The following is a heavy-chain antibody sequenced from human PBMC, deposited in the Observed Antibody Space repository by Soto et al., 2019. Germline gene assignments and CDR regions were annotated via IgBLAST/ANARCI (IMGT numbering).Heavy chain of an antibody. J-gene: IGHJ3*02. CDR3: ARDRPYYYDSSGYYPAFDI. Sequence: GWSLRLSCASSVFTFISYAMHWVRQAPGKGLEWVAVISYDGSNKYYADSVKGRFTISRDNSKNTLYLQTNSLRAEDTAVYYCARDRPYYYDSSGYYPAFDIWGQGTMVTVSS. D-gene: IGHD3-22*01. V-gene: IGHV3-30-3*01. CDR2: ISYDGSNK. CDR1: VFTFISYA.